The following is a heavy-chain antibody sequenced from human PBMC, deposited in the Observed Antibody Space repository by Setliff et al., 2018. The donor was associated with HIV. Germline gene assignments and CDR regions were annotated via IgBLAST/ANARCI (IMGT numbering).Heavy chain of an antibody. Sequence: SETLSLTCTVSGDSIHSVTSYWGWFRQSPGKGLEWIGTIYYTGSAYYNPSLKSRVTISVDTSKNQFSLKLSSLTAADTAVYYCARRGAYSSGWYQVGFDYWGQGTLVTVSS. D-gene: IGHD6-19*01. CDR2: IYYTGSA. J-gene: IGHJ4*02. V-gene: IGHV4-39*01. CDR3: ARRGAYSSGWYQVGFDY. CDR1: GDSIHSVTSY.